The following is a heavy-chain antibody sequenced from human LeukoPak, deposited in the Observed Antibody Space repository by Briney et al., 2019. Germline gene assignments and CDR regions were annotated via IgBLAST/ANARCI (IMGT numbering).Heavy chain of an antibody. CDR1: GFALSSHW. Sequence: GGSLRLSCAASGFALSSHWMTWVRQVPGRGPEWVANVNRDGSEAYYLDSVKGRFTNSKDNAKNSLYLQMNSLRAEDTALYHCARNNGMDVWGQGTTVIVSS. CDR2: VNRDGSEA. CDR3: ARNNGMDV. V-gene: IGHV3-7*03. J-gene: IGHJ6*02.